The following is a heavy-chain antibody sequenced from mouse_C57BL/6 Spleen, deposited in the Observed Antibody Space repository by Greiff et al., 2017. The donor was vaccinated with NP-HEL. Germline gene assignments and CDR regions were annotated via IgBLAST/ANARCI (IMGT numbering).Heavy chain of an antibody. V-gene: IGHV1-15*01. CDR1: GYTFTDYE. D-gene: IGHD4-1*01. Sequence: VKLQESGAELVRPGASVTLSCKASGYTFTDYEMHWVKQTPVHGLEWIGAIDPETGGTAYNQKFKGKAILTADKSSSTAYMELRSLTSEDSAVYYCTRGLGRGYFDYWGQGTTLTVSS. J-gene: IGHJ2*01. CDR2: IDPETGGT. CDR3: TRGLGRGYFDY.